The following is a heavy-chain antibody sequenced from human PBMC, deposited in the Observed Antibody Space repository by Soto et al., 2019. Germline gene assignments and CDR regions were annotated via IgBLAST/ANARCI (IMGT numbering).Heavy chain of an antibody. D-gene: IGHD6-19*01. CDR2: IYPGDSET. V-gene: IGHV5-51*01. CDR1: GYSFTTYW. J-gene: IGHJ4*02. CDR3: AAYNNGWTRGRGIRSGGIDY. Sequence: PGASLKISCKGSGYSFTTYWIGWVRQMPGKGLEWMGIIYPGDSETRYSPSFQGQVTISADKSSSTAYLQWSSLKASDTAMYDCAAYNNGWTRGRGIRSGGIDYWGQGTLVTVSS.